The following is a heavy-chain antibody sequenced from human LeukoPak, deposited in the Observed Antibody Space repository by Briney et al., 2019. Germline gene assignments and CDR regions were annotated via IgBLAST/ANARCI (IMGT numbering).Heavy chain of an antibody. Sequence: SVKVSCKASGYTFTSYGISWVRQAPGQGLEWMGGITAIFRTANYAQKFQGRVTITADEFMSTVYMELSSLRSEDTAVYYCSRHSGYHSTMYLDYWGQGTLVTVSS. CDR2: ITAIFRTA. CDR1: GYTFTSYG. CDR3: SRHSGYHSTMYLDY. D-gene: IGHD3-22*01. V-gene: IGHV1-69*13. J-gene: IGHJ4*02.